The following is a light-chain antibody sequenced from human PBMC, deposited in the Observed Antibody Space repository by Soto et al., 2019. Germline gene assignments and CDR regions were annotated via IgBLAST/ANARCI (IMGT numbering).Light chain of an antibody. J-gene: IGLJ2*01. CDR1: SGHSSYA. CDR2: LNSDGSH. CDR3: QTWGTGIQV. Sequence: QAVLTQSPSASASLGASVKLTCTLSSGHSSYAIAWHKQQPEKGHRYLMKLNSDGSHSKGDGIPDRFSGSSSGAERYLTISSLQSEDAADYYCQTWGTGIQVFGGGTKVTVL. V-gene: IGLV4-69*01.